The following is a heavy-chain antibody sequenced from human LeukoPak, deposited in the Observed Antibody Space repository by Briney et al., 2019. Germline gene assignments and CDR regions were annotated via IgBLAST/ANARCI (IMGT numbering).Heavy chain of an antibody. J-gene: IGHJ4*02. Sequence: PSETLSLTCTVSGGSISSGDYYWSWIRQPPGKGLEWIGYIYYSGSTYYNPSLKSRVTISVDTSKNQFSLKLSSVTAADTAVYYCARVYDSPYYFDYWGQGTLVTVSS. CDR3: ARVYDSPYYFDY. CDR1: GGSISSGDYY. D-gene: IGHD3-22*01. V-gene: IGHV4-30-4*08. CDR2: IYYSGST.